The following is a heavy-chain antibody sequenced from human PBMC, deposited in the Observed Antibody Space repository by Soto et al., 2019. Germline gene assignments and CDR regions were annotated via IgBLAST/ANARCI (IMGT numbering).Heavy chain of an antibody. CDR3: ARYYGSGSYRYHDAFDI. CDR1: GFTFSDYY. J-gene: IGHJ3*02. CDR2: ISSSGSTI. V-gene: IGHV3-11*01. Sequence: GGSLRLSCAASGFTFSDYYMSWIRQAPGKGLEWVSYISSSGSTIYYADSVKGRFTISRDNAKNSLYLQLNSLRAEDTAVYYCARYYGSGSYRYHDAFDIWGQGTMVTVSS. D-gene: IGHD3-10*01.